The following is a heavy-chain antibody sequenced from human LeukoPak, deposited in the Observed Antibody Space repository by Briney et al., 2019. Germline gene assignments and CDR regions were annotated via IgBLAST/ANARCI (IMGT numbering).Heavy chain of an antibody. V-gene: IGHV1-2*02. J-gene: IGHJ4*02. D-gene: IGHD3-22*01. CDR1: GYTFTDYY. CDR3: ARASYESSLRIDDF. Sequence: GASVKVSCKASGYTFTDYYVHWVRQAPGPGLEWMGWINPYSGDTNSAQKFQGRVTMTRDTSISTAYMELSRLRSDDTAVYYCARASYESSLRIDDFWGQGSLVTVSS. CDR2: INPYSGDT.